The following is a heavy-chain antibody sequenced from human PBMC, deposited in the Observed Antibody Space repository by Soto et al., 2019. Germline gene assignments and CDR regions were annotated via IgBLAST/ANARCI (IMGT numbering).Heavy chain of an antibody. Sequence: ASVKVSCKVSGYTLTELSMHWVRQAPGKGLEWMGGFDPEDGETIYAQKFQGRVTMTEDTSTDTAYMELSSLRSEDTAVYYCATYHGRVAVAGNYSGMDVWGQGTTVTVSS. CDR2: FDPEDGET. J-gene: IGHJ6*02. V-gene: IGHV1-24*01. CDR3: ATYHGRVAVAGNYSGMDV. CDR1: GYTLTELS. D-gene: IGHD6-19*01.